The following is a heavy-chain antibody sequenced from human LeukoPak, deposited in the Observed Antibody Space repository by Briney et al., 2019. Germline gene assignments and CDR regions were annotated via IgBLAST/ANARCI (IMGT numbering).Heavy chain of an antibody. D-gene: IGHD3-10*01. J-gene: IGHJ4*02. CDR2: IYPGDSDT. CDR1: GYSFTSYW. V-gene: IGHV5-51*01. Sequence: GESLKISCKGSGYSFTSYWIGWVRQMPGKGLEWMGIIYPGDSDTRYSPSFQGQVTISADKSIGTAYLQWSSLKASDTAMYYCARRFYGSGSYYGFPDYWGQGTLVTVSS. CDR3: ARRFYGSGSYYGFPDY.